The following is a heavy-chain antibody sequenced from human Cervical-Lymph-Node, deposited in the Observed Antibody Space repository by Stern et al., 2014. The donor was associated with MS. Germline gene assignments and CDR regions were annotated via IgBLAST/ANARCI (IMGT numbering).Heavy chain of an antibody. CDR2: ISYDGSDT. CDR1: GFTFSSYG. V-gene: IGHV3-30*18. J-gene: IGHJ4*02. Sequence: VQLVESGGGVVQPGRSLRLTCTVSGFTFSSYGMHWVRQAPGKGLEWVSVISYDGSDTYYAESVKGRFTSSRDNTKNTLYLEMRRLRREDTAVYYCVKRGITEVRGVRLGDYWGPGTLVIVSS. CDR3: VKRGITEVRGVRLGDY. D-gene: IGHD3-10*01.